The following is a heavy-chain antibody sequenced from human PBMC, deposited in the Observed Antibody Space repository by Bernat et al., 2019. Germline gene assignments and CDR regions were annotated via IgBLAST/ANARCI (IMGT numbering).Heavy chain of an antibody. D-gene: IGHD6-13*01. CDR3: ARDYSSSWSEYYYYGMDV. J-gene: IGHJ6*02. CDR2: IIPILGIA. V-gene: IGHV1-69*04. Sequence: QVQLVQSGAEVKKPGSSVKVSCKASGGTFSSYAISWVRQAPGQGLEWMGRIIPILGIANYAQKFQGRVTITADKSTSTAYMELSSLRSEDTAVYYCARDYSSSWSEYYYYGMDVWGQGTTVTVSS. CDR1: GGTFSSYA.